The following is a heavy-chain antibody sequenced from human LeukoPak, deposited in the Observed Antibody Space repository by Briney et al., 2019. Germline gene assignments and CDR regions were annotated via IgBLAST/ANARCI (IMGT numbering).Heavy chain of an antibody. CDR1: VFIFSSYG. J-gene: IGHJ4*02. CDR2: IWYDGSNK. Sequence: GGSLRLSCAASVFIFSSYGMQWVRQAPGKGLEWVAVIWYDGSNKYYADSVKGRFTVSRDNSKNTLYLPMDSLRAEDTAVYYCARFLTAGSGSHSDSWGPGTLVTVSS. D-gene: IGHD3-10*01. CDR3: ARFLTAGSGSHSDS. V-gene: IGHV3-33*01.